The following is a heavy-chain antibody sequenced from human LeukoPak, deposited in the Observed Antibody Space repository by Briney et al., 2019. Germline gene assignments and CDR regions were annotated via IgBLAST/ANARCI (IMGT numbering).Heavy chain of an antibody. Sequence: PGGSLRLSCAASGFTFSSHGMSWVRQAPGKGLEWVSTISGSGGSTYYADSVKGRFTISRDNSKNTLYLQMNSLRAEDTAVYYCAKSRGSLMVVGATPRWDWFDPWGQGTLVTVSS. CDR2: ISGSGGST. D-gene: IGHD1-26*01. CDR3: AKSRGSLMVVGATPRWDWFDP. V-gene: IGHV3-23*01. J-gene: IGHJ5*02. CDR1: GFTFSSHG.